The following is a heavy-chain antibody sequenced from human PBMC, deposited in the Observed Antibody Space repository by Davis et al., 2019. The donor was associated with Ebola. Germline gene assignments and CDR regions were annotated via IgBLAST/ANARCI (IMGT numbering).Heavy chain of an antibody. Sequence: SETLSLTCTVSGGSISSGDYYWSWIRQPPGKGLEWIGYIYYSGSTYYNPSLKSRVTISVDTSKNQFSLKLSSVTAADTAVYYCARLAVTTIRDYYYYYGMDVWGQGTTVTVSS. CDR1: GGSISSGDYY. CDR2: IYYSGST. J-gene: IGHJ6*02. V-gene: IGHV4-30-4*01. D-gene: IGHD4-17*01. CDR3: ARLAVTTIRDYYYYYGMDV.